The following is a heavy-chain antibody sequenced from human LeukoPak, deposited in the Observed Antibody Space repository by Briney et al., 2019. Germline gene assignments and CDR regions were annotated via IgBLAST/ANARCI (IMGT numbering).Heavy chain of an antibody. CDR1: GHTFSGYY. D-gene: IGHD5-18*01. CDR3: ARVFSYGDYYYYYMDV. J-gene: IGHJ6*03. Sequence: ASVKVSCKASGHTFSGYYLHWVRQAPGQGLEWMGWINPNSGGANYAQKFQGRVTMTRDTSISTAYMELRSLRSDDTAVYYCARVFSYGDYYYYYMDVWGKGTTVTVSS. V-gene: IGHV1-2*02. CDR2: INPNSGGA.